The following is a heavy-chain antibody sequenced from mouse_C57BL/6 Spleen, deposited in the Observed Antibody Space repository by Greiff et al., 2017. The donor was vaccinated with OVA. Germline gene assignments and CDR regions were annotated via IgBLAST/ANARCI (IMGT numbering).Heavy chain of an antibody. CDR2: IAPEDGET. CDR3: ARSSAQYGEMAY. D-gene: IGHD1-1*02. V-gene: IGHV14-2*01. Sequence: VQLKQSGAELVKPGASVKLSCTASGFTITDYYMHWVKQRTEQGPEWRGRIAPEDGETKYAPKFQGTATITADTSSNTAYLQLSILTSEESAVYYCARSSAQYGEMAYWGQGTLVTVSA. J-gene: IGHJ3*01. CDR1: GFTITDYY.